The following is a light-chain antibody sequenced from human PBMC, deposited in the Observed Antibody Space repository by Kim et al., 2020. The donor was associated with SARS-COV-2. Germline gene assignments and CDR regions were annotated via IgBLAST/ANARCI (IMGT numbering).Light chain of an antibody. V-gene: IGKV1-5*01. Sequence: DIQMTQSPSTLSASVGDRVTITCRASQSISSWLAWYQQKPGKAPKLLIYDASSLESGVPSRFSGSGSGTEFTLTISSLQPDDFATYYCQQYNSSPLTFGQGTKVDIK. CDR2: DAS. CDR3: QQYNSSPLT. J-gene: IGKJ1*01. CDR1: QSISSW.